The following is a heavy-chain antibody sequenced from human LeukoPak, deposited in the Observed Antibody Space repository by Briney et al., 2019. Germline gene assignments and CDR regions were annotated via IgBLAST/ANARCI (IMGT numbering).Heavy chain of an antibody. Sequence: GGSLRLSCAASGFTFSTYAMTWVRQAPGKGLEWVAYIQYDGSNEQYADSVKGRFSISRDSSKNILYLQMNSLRAEDTTIYYCAKDRCSNGIGCYYYYMDVWGKGTTVTISS. J-gene: IGHJ6*03. CDR2: IQYDGSNE. V-gene: IGHV3-30*02. D-gene: IGHD2-8*01. CDR1: GFTFSTYA. CDR3: AKDRCSNGIGCYYYYMDV.